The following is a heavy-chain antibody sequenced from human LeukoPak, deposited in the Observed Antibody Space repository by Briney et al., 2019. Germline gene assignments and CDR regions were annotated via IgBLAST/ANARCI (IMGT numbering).Heavy chain of an antibody. Sequence: GGSLRLSCTVSGFTASSNSMSWVRQAPGKGLEWVAFIRYDGSNKYYADSVKGRFTISRDNSKNTLYLQMNSLRAEDTAVYYCAKELGNLRFRTPGFDYWGQGTLVTVSS. CDR2: IRYDGSNK. CDR1: GFTASSNS. D-gene: IGHD5/OR15-5a*01. CDR3: AKELGNLRFRTPGFDY. V-gene: IGHV3-30*02. J-gene: IGHJ4*02.